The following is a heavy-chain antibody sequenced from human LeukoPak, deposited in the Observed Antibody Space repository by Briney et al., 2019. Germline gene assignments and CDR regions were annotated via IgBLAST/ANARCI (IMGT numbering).Heavy chain of an antibody. J-gene: IGHJ5*02. V-gene: IGHV4-30-2*01. D-gene: IGHD3-10*01. CDR3: AREDLDGSGTNWFDP. CDR1: GGYISSVGHY. Sequence: SQTLSLTCSASGGYISSVGHYWSWIRQPPGKGLEWIGYIYQSGSTYYNPSLRSRVTISLDRSKNQFSLKLSSVTAADTAVYYCAREDLDGSGTNWFDPWGQGTLVTVSS. CDR2: IYQSGST.